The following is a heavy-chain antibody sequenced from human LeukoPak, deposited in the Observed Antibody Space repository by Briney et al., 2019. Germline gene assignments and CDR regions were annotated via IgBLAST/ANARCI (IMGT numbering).Heavy chain of an antibody. J-gene: IGHJ4*02. CDR1: GGSFSGYY. D-gene: IGHD3-3*01. CDR3: ARGHITIFGVVKYYFDY. V-gene: IGHV4-34*01. CDR2: INHSGST. Sequence: SETLSLTCAVYGGSFSGYYWSWIRQPPGKGLEWMGEINHSGSTNYNPSLKSRVTISVDTSKNQFSLKLSSVTAADTAVYYCARGHITIFGVVKYYFDYWGQGTLVTVSS.